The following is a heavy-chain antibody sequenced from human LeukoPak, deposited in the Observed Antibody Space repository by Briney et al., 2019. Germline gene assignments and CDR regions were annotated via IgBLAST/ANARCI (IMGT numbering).Heavy chain of an antibody. V-gene: IGHV4-4*02. CDR1: GGSISCRKW. J-gene: IGHJ4*02. CDR3: ARSLPTRRFDY. D-gene: IGHD5/OR15-5a*01. CDR2: IYHSGST. Sequence: SETLSLNCSVSGGSISCRKWWSWAPQPPRKGLEWIGDIYHSGSTNYNPSLKSRVTISVDKSKNQFSLKLSSVTAADTAVYYCARSLPTRRFDYWGQGTLVTVSS.